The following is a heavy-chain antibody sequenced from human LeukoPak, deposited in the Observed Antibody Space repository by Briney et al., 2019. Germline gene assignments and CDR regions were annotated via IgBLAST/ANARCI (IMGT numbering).Heavy chain of an antibody. Sequence: GGSLRLSCAASGFTFSSYAMHWVRQAPGKGLEWVAVISYDGSNKYYTDSVKGRFTISRDNSKNTLYPQMNSLRAEDTALYYCARETGGTVGSTDFDYWGQGTLVTVSS. CDR1: GFTFSSYA. CDR3: ARETGGTVGSTDFDY. CDR2: ISYDGSNK. D-gene: IGHD4-17*01. V-gene: IGHV3-30-3*01. J-gene: IGHJ4*02.